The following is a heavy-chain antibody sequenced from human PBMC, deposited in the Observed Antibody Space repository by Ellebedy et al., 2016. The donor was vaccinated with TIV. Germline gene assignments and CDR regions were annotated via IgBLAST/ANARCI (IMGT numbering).Heavy chain of an antibody. J-gene: IGHJ3*01. CDR2: LHPSGTP. CDR3: ARHGPQWFDAFDL. V-gene: IGHV4-4*07. D-gene: IGHD3-22*01. Sequence: SETLSLTCAVSGVSITSHFWTWIRQPAGGGLEWIGRLHPSGTPNYNPSLKSRVIMSRDTSKDQFSLKSRSVTAADTAVYYCARHGPQWFDAFDLWGQGTLVTVSS. CDR1: GVSITSHF.